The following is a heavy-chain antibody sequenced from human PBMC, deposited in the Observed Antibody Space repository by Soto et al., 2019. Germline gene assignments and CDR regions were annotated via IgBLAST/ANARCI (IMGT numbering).Heavy chain of an antibody. CDR2: ISAYNGNT. J-gene: IGHJ6*01. V-gene: IGHV1-18*04. CDR3: XXXXXXXXXXXYY. CDR1: GYTFTSYG. Sequence: QVQLVQSGAEVKKPGASVKVSCKASGYTFTSYGISWVRQAPGQGLEWMGWISAYNGNTNYAQKLQGRVTMTTDTSTXTAXXXLXXXXXXXXXXXXXXXXXXXXXXXXYY.